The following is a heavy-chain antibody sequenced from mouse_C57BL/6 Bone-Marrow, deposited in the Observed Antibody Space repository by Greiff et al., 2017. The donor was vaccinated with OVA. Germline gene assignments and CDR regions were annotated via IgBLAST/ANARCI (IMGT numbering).Heavy chain of an antibody. CDR3: ARKAYYYGSKAWFAY. CDR2: INPNNGGT. V-gene: IGHV1-26*01. D-gene: IGHD1-1*01. CDR1: GYTFTDYY. Sequence: VQLQQSGPELVKPGASVKISCKASGYTFTDYYMNWVKQSHGKSLEWIGDINPNNGGTSYNQKFKGKATLTVDKSSSTAYMELRSLTSEDSAVYYCARKAYYYGSKAWFAYWGQGTLVTVSA. J-gene: IGHJ3*01.